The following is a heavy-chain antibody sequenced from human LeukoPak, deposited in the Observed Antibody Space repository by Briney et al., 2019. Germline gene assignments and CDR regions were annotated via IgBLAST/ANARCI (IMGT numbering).Heavy chain of an antibody. CDR1: GFTFSSYG. V-gene: IGHV3-30*03. J-gene: IGHJ6*03. D-gene: IGHD3-3*01. CDR2: ISYDGSNK. Sequence: GGSLRLSCAASGFTFSSYGMHWVRQAPGKGLEWVAVISYDGSNKYYADSVKGRFTISRDNSKNTLYLQMNSLRAEDTAVYYCATLGKTRITTLGVVTPSDYYYYMDVWGTGTTVTVSS. CDR3: ATLGKTRITTLGVVTPSDYYYYMDV.